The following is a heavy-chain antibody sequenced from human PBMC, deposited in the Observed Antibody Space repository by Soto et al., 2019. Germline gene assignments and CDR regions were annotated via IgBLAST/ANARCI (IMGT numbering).Heavy chain of an antibody. CDR1: GGTFSSYA. CDR3: AIEYSGYALDY. V-gene: IGHV1-69*13. CDR2: IIPIFGTA. Sequence: GASVKVSCKASGGTFSSYAISWVRQAPGQGLEWMGGIIPIFGTANYAQKFQGRVTITADESTSTAYMELSSLRSEDTAVYYCAIEYSGYALDYWGQGTLVTVSS. D-gene: IGHD5-12*01. J-gene: IGHJ4*02.